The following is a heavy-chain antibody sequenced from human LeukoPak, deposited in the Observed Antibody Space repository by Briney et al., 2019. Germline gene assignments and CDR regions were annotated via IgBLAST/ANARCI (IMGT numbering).Heavy chain of an antibody. CDR1: GYTFTGYH. D-gene: IGHD2-15*01. CDR3: ARGTFTGDPTHWFDP. Sequence: ASVKVSCKASGYTFTGYHIHWVRQAPGQGLEWMGRINPYSGDTNFAQKFQGRVTMTRDTSITTAYMDLSSLTPDDTAVYYCARGTFTGDPTHWFDPWGQGTLVTVSS. J-gene: IGHJ5*02. CDR2: INPYSGDT. V-gene: IGHV1-2*06.